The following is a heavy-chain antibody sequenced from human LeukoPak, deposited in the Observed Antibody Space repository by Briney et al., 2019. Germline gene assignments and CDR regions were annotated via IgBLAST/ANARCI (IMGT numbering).Heavy chain of an antibody. CDR2: IRHDESNK. Sequence: GGSLRLSCAASGFTFSSYGMHWVRQAPGKGLEWVAFIRHDESNKYYVDSVKGRFTISRDNAKNSLYLQMNSLRAEDTAVYYCARVKAGATIENFYYYYMDVWGKGTTVTVSS. CDR1: GFTFSSYG. V-gene: IGHV3-30*02. J-gene: IGHJ6*03. CDR3: ARVKAGATIENFYYYYMDV. D-gene: IGHD1-26*01.